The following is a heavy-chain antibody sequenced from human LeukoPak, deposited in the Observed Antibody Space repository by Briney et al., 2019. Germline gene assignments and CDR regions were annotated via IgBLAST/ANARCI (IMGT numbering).Heavy chain of an antibody. Sequence: GESLKISCKGSGYSFTSYWIGWVRQMPGKGLEWMGIIYPGDSDTRYSPSFQGQVTISADKSISTAYLQWSSLKASDTAMYYCAREAAAGTKGGWFDPWGQGTLVTVSS. CDR2: IYPGDSDT. D-gene: IGHD6-13*01. CDR3: AREAAAGTKGGWFDP. J-gene: IGHJ5*02. V-gene: IGHV5-51*01. CDR1: GYSFTSYW.